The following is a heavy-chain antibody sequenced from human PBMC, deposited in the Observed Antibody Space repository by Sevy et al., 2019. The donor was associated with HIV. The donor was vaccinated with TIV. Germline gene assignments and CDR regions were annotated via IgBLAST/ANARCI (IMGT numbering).Heavy chain of an antibody. CDR2: IYPGDSDT. V-gene: IGHV5-51*01. CDR1: GYSFTSYW. Sequence: GESLKISCKGSGYSFTSYWIGWVRQMPGKGLEWMGIIYPGDSDTRYSPSFQGQFTISADKSISTAYLQWSSLKASDTAMYYCARHIAAHPPYYYYGMDVWGQGTTVTVSS. J-gene: IGHJ6*02. CDR3: ARHIAAHPPYYYYGMDV. D-gene: IGHD6-6*01.